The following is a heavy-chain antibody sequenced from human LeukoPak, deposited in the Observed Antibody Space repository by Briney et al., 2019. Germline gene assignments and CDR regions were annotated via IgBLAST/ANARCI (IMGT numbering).Heavy chain of an antibody. CDR1: GFTFSSYE. D-gene: IGHD3-9*01. CDR2: ISTGGSHI. V-gene: IGHV3-48*03. J-gene: IGHJ5*02. Sequence: GGSLRLSCAASGFTFSSYEMNWVRQAPGKGLEWLSYISTGGSHIYYADSVKGRFTISRDNAKNSLYLEMNSLRAEDTAIYYCARETHYDTLTGYYTRQGWFDPWGQGTLVTVSS. CDR3: ARETHYDTLTGYYTRQGWFDP.